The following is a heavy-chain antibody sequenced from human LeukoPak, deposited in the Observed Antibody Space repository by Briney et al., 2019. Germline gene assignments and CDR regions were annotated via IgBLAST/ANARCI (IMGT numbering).Heavy chain of an antibody. CDR3: ARASADILTGYQSYYFDY. D-gene: IGHD3-9*01. Sequence: GGSLRLSCAASGFTFSSYAMHWVRQAPGKGLEWVAVISYDGSNKYYADSVKGRFTISRDNPKNTLYLQMNSLRAEDTAVYYCARASADILTGYQSYYFDYWGQGTLVTVSS. CDR1: GFTFSSYA. J-gene: IGHJ4*02. V-gene: IGHV3-30-3*01. CDR2: ISYDGSNK.